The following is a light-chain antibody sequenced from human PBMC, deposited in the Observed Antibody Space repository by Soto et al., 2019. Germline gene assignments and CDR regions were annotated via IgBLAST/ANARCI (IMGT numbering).Light chain of an antibody. CDR2: EVS. CDR3: SSYAGSNNLGV. CDR1: SSDVGGYNY. J-gene: IGLJ2*01. V-gene: IGLV2-8*01. Sequence: QSALTQPPSASGSPGQSVTISCTGTSSDVGGYNYVSWYQQHPGKAPKLMIYEVSKRPSGVPDRFSGSKSGSTASLTVSGLPAEDEADYYCSSYAGSNNLGVFGGGTQLTVL.